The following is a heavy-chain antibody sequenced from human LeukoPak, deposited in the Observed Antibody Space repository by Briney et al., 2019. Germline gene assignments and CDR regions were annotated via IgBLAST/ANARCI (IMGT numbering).Heavy chain of an antibody. CDR1: GGTFSSYA. J-gene: IGHJ6*02. D-gene: IGHD3-3*01. CDR3: ARVTIFGVVIIDYYYYGMDV. CDR2: IIPIFGTA. V-gene: IGHV1-69*13. Sequence: SVKVSCKASGGTFSSYAISWVRQAPGQGLEWMGGIIPIFGTANYAQKFQGRVTITADESTSTAYMELSSLRSEDTAVYYCARVTIFGVVIIDYYYYGMDVWGQGATVTVSS.